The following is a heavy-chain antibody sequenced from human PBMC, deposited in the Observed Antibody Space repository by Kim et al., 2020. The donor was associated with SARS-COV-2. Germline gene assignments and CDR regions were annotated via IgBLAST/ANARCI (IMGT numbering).Heavy chain of an antibody. J-gene: IGHJ4*02. D-gene: IGHD3-22*01. Sequence: SETLSLTCAVYGGSFSGYYWSWIRQPPGKGLEWIGEINHSGSTNYNPSLKSRVTISVDTSKNQFSLKLSSVTAADTAVYYCARTPPLGGYYLDYWGQGTLVTVSS. CDR2: INHSGST. CDR3: ARTPPLGGYYLDY. V-gene: IGHV4-34*01. CDR1: GGSFSGYY.